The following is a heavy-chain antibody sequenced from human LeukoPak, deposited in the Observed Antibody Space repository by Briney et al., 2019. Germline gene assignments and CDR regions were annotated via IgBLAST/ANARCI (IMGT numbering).Heavy chain of an antibody. CDR1: GFTFSSYA. CDR2: ISYDGSNK. Sequence: PGRSLRLSCAASGFTFSSYAMHWVRQAPGKGLEWVAVISYDGSNKYYADSVEGRFTIPRDNSKNTLYLQINSLRAEDTAVYYCAGDRDIGWYSVDYWGQGTLVTVSS. J-gene: IGHJ4*02. CDR3: AGDRDIGWYSVDY. D-gene: IGHD6-19*01. V-gene: IGHV3-30-3*01.